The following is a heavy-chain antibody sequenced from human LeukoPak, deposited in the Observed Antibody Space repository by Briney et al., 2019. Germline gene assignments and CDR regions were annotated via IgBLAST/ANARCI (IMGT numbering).Heavy chain of an antibody. CDR3: ATDPGELVPAAKGPRGDYCYGMDV. Sequence: GASVKVSCKVSGYTLTELSMHWVRQAPGKGLEWMGGFDPEDGETIYAQKFQGRVTMTEDTSTATAYMEPNSLRSDDTAVYYCATDPGELVPAAKGPRGDYCYGMDVWGQGTTVTVSS. CDR2: FDPEDGET. V-gene: IGHV1-24*01. D-gene: IGHD2-2*01. CDR1: GYTLTELS. J-gene: IGHJ6*02.